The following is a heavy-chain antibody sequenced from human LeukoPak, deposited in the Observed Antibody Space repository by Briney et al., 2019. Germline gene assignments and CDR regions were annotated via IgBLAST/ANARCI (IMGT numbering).Heavy chain of an antibody. CDR2: FYSSGTT. CDR1: SVFISSTSYY. CDR3: ARLFLPLGHCSGGSCFKPGCCMDV. V-gene: IGHV4-39*01. Sequence: PSETLSLTCTVSSVFISSTSYYWGWIRQPPGKGLEWIGSFYSSGTTYYNPSLKSRVAISVDTPKNQFSLRLSSVTAADTAVYYCARLFLPLGHCSGGSCFKPGCCMDVWGQGTTVTVSS. J-gene: IGHJ6*02. D-gene: IGHD2-15*01.